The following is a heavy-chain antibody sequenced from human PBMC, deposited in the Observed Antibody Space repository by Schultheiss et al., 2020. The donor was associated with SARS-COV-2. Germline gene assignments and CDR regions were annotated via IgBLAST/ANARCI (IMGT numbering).Heavy chain of an antibody. CDR1: GYSFTSYW. Sequence: GGSLRLSCKGSGYSFTSYWIGWVRQMPGKGLDWMGIIYPGDSDTRYSPSFQGQVTISADKSISTAYLQWSSLKASDTAMYYCAKFAQGYSSSFDYWGQGTLVTVSS. CDR3: AKFAQGYSSSFDY. J-gene: IGHJ4*02. CDR2: IYPGDSDT. D-gene: IGHD6-6*01. V-gene: IGHV5-51*01.